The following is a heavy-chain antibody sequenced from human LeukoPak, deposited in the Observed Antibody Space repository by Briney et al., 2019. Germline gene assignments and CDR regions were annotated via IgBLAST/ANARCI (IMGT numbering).Heavy chain of an antibody. CDR3: ARGVHVRVYDSNPHYGHY. CDR1: GYTFTSYY. Sequence: GSVKVSCKASGYTFTSYYMFWVRQAPGQGLEWMGIINPRTGSTSYSQKFQGRVTMTRDRSTSTVYMELSSLRSEDTALYYCARGVHVRVYDSNPHYGHYWGQGTLVTVSS. J-gene: IGHJ4*02. D-gene: IGHD3-22*01. V-gene: IGHV1-46*01. CDR2: INPRTGST.